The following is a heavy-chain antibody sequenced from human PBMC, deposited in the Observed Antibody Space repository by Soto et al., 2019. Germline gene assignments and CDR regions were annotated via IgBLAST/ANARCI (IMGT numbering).Heavy chain of an antibody. D-gene: IGHD3-9*01. J-gene: IGHJ4*02. Sequence: GGSLRLSCAASGFTFSSYGMHWVRQAPGKGLEWVAVIWYDGSNKYYADSVKGRFTISRDNSKNTLYLQMNSLRAEDTAVYYCASGPVRYFDWSPPLDYWGQGTLVTVSS. CDR1: GFTFSSYG. V-gene: IGHV3-33*01. CDR2: IWYDGSNK. CDR3: ASGPVRYFDWSPPLDY.